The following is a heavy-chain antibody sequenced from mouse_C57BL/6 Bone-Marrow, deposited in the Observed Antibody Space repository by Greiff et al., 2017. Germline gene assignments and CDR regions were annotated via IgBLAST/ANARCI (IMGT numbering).Heavy chain of an antibody. CDR2: IDPENGDT. CDR3: TWETAQVDFDY. V-gene: IGHV14-4*01. D-gene: IGHD3-2*02. J-gene: IGHJ2*01. Sequence: VQLQQSGAELVRPGASVKLSCTASGFNFKDDYMHWVKQRPEQGLEWIGWIDPENGDTEYASKFQGKATISADNSSNTAYLRLSSLTSEDTAVYYCTWETAQVDFDYWGQGTTLTVSS. CDR1: GFNFKDDY.